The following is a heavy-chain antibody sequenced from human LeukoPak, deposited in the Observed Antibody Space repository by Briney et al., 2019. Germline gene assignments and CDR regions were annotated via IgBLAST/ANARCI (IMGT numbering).Heavy chain of an antibody. V-gene: IGHV4-39*07. J-gene: IGHJ4*02. CDR1: DDSISGTSHF. Sequence: SETLSLTCTVSDDSISGTSHFWDWIRQPPGKGLEWIGSIYYRGTTYYNPSLKSRVTISVDTSKNQFSLNLSSVTAADTAVYYCARLFSSWTDYFDYWGQGTLVTVSS. D-gene: IGHD6-13*01. CDR3: ARLFSSWTDYFDY. CDR2: IYYRGTT.